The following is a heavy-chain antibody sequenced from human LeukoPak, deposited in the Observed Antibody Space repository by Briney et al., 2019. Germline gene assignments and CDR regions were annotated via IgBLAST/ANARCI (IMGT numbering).Heavy chain of an antibody. CDR2: ISWNSGSI. V-gene: IGHV3-9*01. CDR3: AKDMDSGGSWGLDY. Sequence: GRSLRLSCAASGFTFDDYAMHWVRHAPGKGLEWVSGISWNSGSIGYADSVKGRFTISRDNAKNSLYLQMNSLRAEDTALYYCAKDMDSGGSWGLDYWGQGTLVTVSS. CDR1: GFTFDDYA. J-gene: IGHJ4*02. D-gene: IGHD2-15*01.